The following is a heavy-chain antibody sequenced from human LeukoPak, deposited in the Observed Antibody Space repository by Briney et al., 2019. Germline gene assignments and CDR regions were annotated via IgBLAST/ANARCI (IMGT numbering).Heavy chain of an antibody. CDR3: ARERGYQWELLGAFDY. D-gene: IGHD1-26*01. J-gene: IGHJ4*02. CDR1: GFTFSSYG. Sequence: GGSLRLSCAASGFTFSSYGMHWVRQAPGKGLEWVAVIWYDGSNKYYADSVKGRFTISRDNSKNTLYLQMNSLRAEDTAVYYCARERGYQWELLGAFDYWGQGTLVTVSS. V-gene: IGHV3-33*01. CDR2: IWYDGSNK.